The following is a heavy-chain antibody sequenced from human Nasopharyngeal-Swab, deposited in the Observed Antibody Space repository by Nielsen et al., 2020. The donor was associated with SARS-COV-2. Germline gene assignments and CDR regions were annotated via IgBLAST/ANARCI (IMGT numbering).Heavy chain of an antibody. V-gene: IGHV4-31*03. Sequence: SETLSLTCTVSGGSISSGGYYWSWIRQHPGKGLEWIGYIYYSGSTYYNPSLKSRVTISVDTSKNQFSLKLSSVTAADTAVYYCARDPVYDYVWGSYRIDAFDIWGQGTMVTVS. CDR1: GGSISSGGYY. CDR3: ARDPVYDYVWGSYRIDAFDI. J-gene: IGHJ3*02. CDR2: IYYSGST. D-gene: IGHD3-16*02.